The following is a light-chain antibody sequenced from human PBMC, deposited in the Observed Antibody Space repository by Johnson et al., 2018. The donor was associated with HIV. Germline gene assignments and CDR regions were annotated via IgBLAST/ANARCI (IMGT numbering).Light chain of an antibody. CDR3: GTWDSSLGAGV. V-gene: IGLV1-51*02. Sequence: QSVLTQPPSVSAAPGQMVSISCSGSSSNIGKNYVSWYQQFPGTAPKLLIHENNKRPSGIPDRLSGSKSGTSATLDITGLQTGDEADYYCGTWDSSLGAGVFGTRTKATAL. CDR2: ENN. J-gene: IGLJ1*01. CDR1: SSNIGKNY.